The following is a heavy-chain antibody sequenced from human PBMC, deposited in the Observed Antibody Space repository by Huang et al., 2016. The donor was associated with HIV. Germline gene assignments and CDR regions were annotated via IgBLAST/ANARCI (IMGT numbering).Heavy chain of an antibody. J-gene: IGHJ4*02. D-gene: IGHD5-12*01. V-gene: IGHV3-30*18. Sequence: QVQLVESGGGVVQPGRSLRLSCAASGFTFSNYGVHWGRQAPGRGREWVAAISYDGSYQYYSDSVKGRFTISRDDSQNTLYLQMSSLRAEDTAVYFCAKDREDSAYQLDYWGQGTRVTVSS. CDR2: ISYDGSYQ. CDR3: AKDREDSAYQLDY. CDR1: GFTFSNYG.